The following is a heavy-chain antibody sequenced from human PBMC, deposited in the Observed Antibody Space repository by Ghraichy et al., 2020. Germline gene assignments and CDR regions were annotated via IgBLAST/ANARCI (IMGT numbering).Heavy chain of an antibody. CDR1: GFTFSSYA. CDR2: ISGSGGST. J-gene: IGHJ6*02. V-gene: IGHV3-23*01. D-gene: IGHD1-7*01. Sequence: GGSLRLSCAASGFTFSSYAMSWVRQAPGKGLEWVSAISGSGGSTYYADSVKGRFTISRDNSKNTLYLQMNSLRAEDTAVYYCAKGAGNWNSVYYYGMDVWGQGTTVTVSS. CDR3: AKGAGNWNSVYYYGMDV.